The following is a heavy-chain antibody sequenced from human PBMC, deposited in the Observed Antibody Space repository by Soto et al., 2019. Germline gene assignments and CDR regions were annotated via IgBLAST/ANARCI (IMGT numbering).Heavy chain of an antibody. J-gene: IGHJ4*02. Sequence: SETLSLTCTVSGGSISDFYWSWVRQPPGKGLEWIGYIYYSGSTNYNPSLKSRVTISVDTSKNQFSLNLRSMSPADTAVYYCARVGGLAARTFDYWGPGTLVTVSS. V-gene: IGHV4-59*01. CDR2: IYYSGST. CDR1: GGSISDFY. D-gene: IGHD6-6*01. CDR3: ARVGGLAARTFDY.